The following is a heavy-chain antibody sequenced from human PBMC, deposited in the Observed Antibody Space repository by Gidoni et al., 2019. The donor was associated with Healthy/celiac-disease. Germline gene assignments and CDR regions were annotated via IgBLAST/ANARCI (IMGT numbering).Heavy chain of an antibody. Sequence: EVQLVQSGAEVKKPGESLKISCKGSGYSFTSYWIGWVRQMPGKGLEWMGIIYPGDSDTRYSPSFQGLVTISADKSISTAYLQWSSLKASDTAMYYCARRGSAATPFGDYYYGMDVWGQGTTVTVSS. CDR1: GYSFTSYW. CDR3: ARRGSAATPFGDYYYGMDV. CDR2: IYPGDSDT. V-gene: IGHV5-51*01. J-gene: IGHJ6*02. D-gene: IGHD2-15*01.